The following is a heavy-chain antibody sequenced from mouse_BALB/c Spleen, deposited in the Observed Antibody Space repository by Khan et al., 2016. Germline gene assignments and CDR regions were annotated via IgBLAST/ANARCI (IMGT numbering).Heavy chain of an antibody. CDR1: GYSITNDYA. J-gene: IGHJ4*01. CDR3: ARGDYDGTYYGMDC. Sequence: EVQLQESGPGLVKPSQSLSLTCTVTGYSITNDYAWNWIRQFPGNKLEWMGYMTYSGSTSYNPSLRSRISITRDTSKNQFFLQLSSVTSEDTATYYCARGDYDGTYYGMDCWGQGTSVTVSS. V-gene: IGHV3-2*02. CDR2: MTYSGST. D-gene: IGHD2-4*01.